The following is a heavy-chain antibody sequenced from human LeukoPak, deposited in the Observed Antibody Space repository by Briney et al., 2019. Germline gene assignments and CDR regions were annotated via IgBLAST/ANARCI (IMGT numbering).Heavy chain of an antibody. Sequence: GGSLRLSCAASGFTFTSYAMSWISQAPGKGLEWVSAISGGGENTYYADSVKGRFTISRDNSKNTLYLQMNSLRAEDTATYYCAKPRAMTTGVGRYFDLWGRGTLVTVSS. D-gene: IGHD1-1*01. J-gene: IGHJ2*01. V-gene: IGHV3-23*01. CDR2: ISGGGENT. CDR1: GFTFTSYA. CDR3: AKPRAMTTGVGRYFDL.